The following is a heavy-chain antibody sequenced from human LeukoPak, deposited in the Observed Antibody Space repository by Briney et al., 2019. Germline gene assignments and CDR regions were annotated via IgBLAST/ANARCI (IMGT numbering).Heavy chain of an antibody. CDR1: GFTFSSYA. D-gene: IGHD5-18*01. Sequence: GGSLRLSCAASGFTFSSYAMSWVRQAPGKGLEWVSALSGSGGSTYSADSVKGRFTISRDNSQNTLYLQMNSLRAEDTAEYYCAKHRGYSYDGGYWYFDLWGHGTLVTVSS. CDR3: AKHRGYSYDGGYWYFDL. CDR2: LSGSGGST. J-gene: IGHJ2*01. V-gene: IGHV3-23*01.